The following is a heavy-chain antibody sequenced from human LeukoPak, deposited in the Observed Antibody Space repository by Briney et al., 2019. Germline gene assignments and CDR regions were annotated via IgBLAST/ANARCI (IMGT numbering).Heavy chain of an antibody. CDR1: GYTFTSYG. CDR2: ISAYNGNT. Sequence: GASVKVSCKASGYTFTSYGISWVRQAPGQGLEWMGWISAYNGNTNYAQKLQGRVTMTTDTSTSTAYMELRSLRSDDTAVHYCARESYDILTGYPIGGDYWGQGTLVTVSS. D-gene: IGHD3-9*01. CDR3: ARESYDILTGYPIGGDY. J-gene: IGHJ4*02. V-gene: IGHV1-18*01.